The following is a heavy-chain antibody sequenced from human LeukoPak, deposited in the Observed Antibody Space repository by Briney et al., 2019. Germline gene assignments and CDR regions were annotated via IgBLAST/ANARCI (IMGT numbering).Heavy chain of an antibody. D-gene: IGHD6-13*01. CDR1: GFTFSSYG. CDR2: IWYDTSNK. Sequence: GGSPRLSCAASGFTFSSYGMHWVRQTPGKGLEWVAVIWYDTSNKYYADSVKGRFTISRDNSKNTLYLQMNSLRAEDTAVYYCARVSTAVSLAIGSWGQGTLVTVST. CDR3: ARVSTAVSLAIGS. V-gene: IGHV3-33*01. J-gene: IGHJ4*02.